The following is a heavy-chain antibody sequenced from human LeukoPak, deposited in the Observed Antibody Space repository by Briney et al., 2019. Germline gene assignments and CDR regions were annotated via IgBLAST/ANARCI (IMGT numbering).Heavy chain of an antibody. CDR1: GFTFSSYA. J-gene: IGHJ4*02. CDR3: AGYYSGWY. Sequence: GGSLRLSCAASGFTFSSYAMSWVRQAPGMGLEWVSSIGSSGDITYYADSVKGRFTISRDNSKNTLYLQMNSLRAEDTAVYYCAGYYSGWYWGQGTLLTVSS. V-gene: IGHV3-23*01. CDR2: IGSSGDIT. D-gene: IGHD6-19*01.